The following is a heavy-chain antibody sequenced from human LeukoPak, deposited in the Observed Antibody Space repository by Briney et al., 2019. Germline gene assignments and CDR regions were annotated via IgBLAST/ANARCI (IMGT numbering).Heavy chain of an antibody. Sequence: GESLKISCKGSGYSFSSYWIAWVRQMPGKGLELMGTIYPGDSDTRYSPSFQGQVTISADKSITTAYLQWSSLKASDTAMYYCARLNHYDSSGYYSSEYFQYWGQGTLVTVSS. J-gene: IGHJ1*01. D-gene: IGHD3-22*01. CDR1: GYSFSSYW. CDR3: ARLNHYDSSGYYSSEYFQY. V-gene: IGHV5-51*01. CDR2: IYPGDSDT.